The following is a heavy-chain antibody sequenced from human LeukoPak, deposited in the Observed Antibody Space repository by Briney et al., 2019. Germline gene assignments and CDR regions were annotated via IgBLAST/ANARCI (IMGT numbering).Heavy chain of an antibody. CDR2: IHYRGST. J-gene: IGHJ6*03. Sequence: SETLSLTCTVSGGSINNYYWSWIRQSPGKGLEWIGDIHYRGSTKYNPSLKSRLTISVDTSKSQFSLKLSSVTAADTAVYYCARIPLDFWSGSSNHYYYYYMDVWGKGTTVTVSS. V-gene: IGHV4-59*08. CDR1: GGSINNYY. D-gene: IGHD3-3*01. CDR3: ARIPLDFWSGSSNHYYYYYMDV.